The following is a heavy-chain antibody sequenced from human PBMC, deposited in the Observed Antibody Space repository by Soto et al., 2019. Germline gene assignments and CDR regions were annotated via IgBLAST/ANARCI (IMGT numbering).Heavy chain of an antibody. J-gene: IGHJ4*02. CDR3: ARLRRYCGGDCYDHFDY. V-gene: IGHV1-18*01. CDR1: GYTFSSYG. CDR2: ISGYNGNT. Sequence: ASVKVSCKASGYTFSSYGISWVRQAPGQGLEWMGWISGYNGNTNYAQKLQGRVAMTTDTSTSTAYMELRSLRSDDTAVYYCARLRRYCGGDCYDHFDYWGQGTLVTVSS. D-gene: IGHD2-21*02.